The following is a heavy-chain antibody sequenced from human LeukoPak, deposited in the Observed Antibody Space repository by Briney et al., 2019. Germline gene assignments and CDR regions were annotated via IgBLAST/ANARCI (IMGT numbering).Heavy chain of an antibody. V-gene: IGHV3-23*01. CDR1: GFTFSTYA. Sequence: GGSLRLSCAASGFTFSTYAMSWVRQIPGKGLEWVSAISGSDDGTYYADSVKGRFTISRDNSRNTLYLQMDTLRAEDTAVYFCAKSPVSSRRGSFCYPFDYWGQGNLVTVSS. CDR2: ISGSDDGT. D-gene: IGHD2-15*01. J-gene: IGHJ4*02. CDR3: AKSPVSSRRGSFCYPFDY.